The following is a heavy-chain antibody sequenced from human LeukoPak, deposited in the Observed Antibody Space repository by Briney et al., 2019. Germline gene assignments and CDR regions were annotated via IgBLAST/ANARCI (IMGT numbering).Heavy chain of an antibody. Sequence: SETLSLTCTVSGGSISSSSYFWGCIRQPPGKGLECIGSIYYSGRAYYNLSLKSRVTISVDTSKNQFSLKLSSVTAADTAVYYCAREDDYGAALHFQHWGQGTLVTVSS. CDR3: AREDDYGAALHFQH. CDR2: IYYSGRA. J-gene: IGHJ1*01. D-gene: IGHD4-17*01. V-gene: IGHV4-39*07. CDR1: GGSISSSSYF.